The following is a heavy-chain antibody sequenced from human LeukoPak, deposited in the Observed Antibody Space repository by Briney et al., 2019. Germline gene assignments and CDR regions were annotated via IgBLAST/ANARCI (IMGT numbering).Heavy chain of an antibody. D-gene: IGHD4-17*01. CDR1: GYSFTSYW. CDR3: ARHGTVTTPWFDP. J-gene: IGHJ5*02. Sequence: GESLKISCKGSGYSFTSYWISWVRQMPGKGLEWMGRIDPSDSYTNYSPSFQGHVTTSADKSISTAYLQWSSLKASDTAMYYCARHGTVTTPWFDPWGEGTLVTVSS. CDR2: IDPSDSYT. V-gene: IGHV5-10-1*01.